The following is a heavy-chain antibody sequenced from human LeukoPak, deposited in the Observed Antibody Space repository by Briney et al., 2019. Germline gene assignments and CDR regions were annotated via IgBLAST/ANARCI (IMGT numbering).Heavy chain of an antibody. V-gene: IGHV3-30*02. Sequence: GGSLRLSCAASGFTFSSYGMHWVRQAPGKGLEWVAFIRYDGSNKYYADSVKGRFTISRDNSKNTLYLQMNSLRAEDTAVYYCAKEGGELLFSSRRPYYYMDVWGKGTTVTVSS. D-gene: IGHD1-26*01. J-gene: IGHJ6*03. CDR2: IRYDGSNK. CDR1: GFTFSSYG. CDR3: AKEGGELLFSSRRPYYYMDV.